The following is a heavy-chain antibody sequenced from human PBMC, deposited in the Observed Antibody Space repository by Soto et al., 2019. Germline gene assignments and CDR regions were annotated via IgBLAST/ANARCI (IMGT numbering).Heavy chain of an antibody. D-gene: IGHD6-19*01. V-gene: IGHV4-59*01. CDR2: IYYSGST. J-gene: IGHJ4*02. Sequence: SETLSLTCTVSGGSISSYYWSWFRQPPGKGLEWIGYIYYSGSTNYNPSLKSRVTISVDTSKNQFSLKLSSVTAADTAVYYCARVAHSSALIDYWGQGTLVTVS. CDR3: ARVAHSSALIDY. CDR1: GGSISSYY.